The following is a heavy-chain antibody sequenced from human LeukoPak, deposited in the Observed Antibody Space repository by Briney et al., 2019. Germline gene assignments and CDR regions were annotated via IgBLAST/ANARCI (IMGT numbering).Heavy chain of an antibody. Sequence: SETLSLTCSVYGGSFSGYYWSWIRQHPGKGLEWIGYIYYSGSTYYNPSLKSRVTISVDTSKNQFSLKLSSVTAADTAVYYCARTSSYNWFDPWGQGTLVTVSS. V-gene: IGHV4-31*02. D-gene: IGHD6-19*01. CDR2: IYYSGST. CDR3: ARTSSYNWFDP. J-gene: IGHJ5*02. CDR1: GGSFSGYY.